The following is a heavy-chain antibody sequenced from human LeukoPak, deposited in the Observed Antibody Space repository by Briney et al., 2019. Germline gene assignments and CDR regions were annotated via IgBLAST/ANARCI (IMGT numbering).Heavy chain of an antibody. CDR3: ARVDIVATIDY. CDR2: IYTSGST. V-gene: IGHV4-61*02. Sequence: PSETLSLTCTVSGGSISSGSYYWSWIRQPAGKGLEWIGRIYTSGSTNYNPSLKGRVTISVDTSKNQFSLKLSSVTAADTAVYYCARVDIVATIDYWGQGTLVTVSS. J-gene: IGHJ4*02. D-gene: IGHD5-12*01. CDR1: GGSISSGSYY.